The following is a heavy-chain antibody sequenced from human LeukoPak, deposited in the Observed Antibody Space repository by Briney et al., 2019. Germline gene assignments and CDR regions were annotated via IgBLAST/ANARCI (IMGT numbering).Heavy chain of an antibody. J-gene: IGHJ6*02. CDR3: ARDRSIAAPDYYYYGMDV. Sequence: SQTLSLTCAISGDSVSSNSAAWHWIRQSPSRGLEWLGRTYYRSKWYNDYAVSVKSRITINPDTSKNQFSLQLNSVTPEDTAVYYCARDRSIAAPDYYYYGMDVWGQGTTVTVSS. CDR2: TYYRSKWYN. CDR1: GDSVSSNSAA. V-gene: IGHV6-1*01. D-gene: IGHD6-6*01.